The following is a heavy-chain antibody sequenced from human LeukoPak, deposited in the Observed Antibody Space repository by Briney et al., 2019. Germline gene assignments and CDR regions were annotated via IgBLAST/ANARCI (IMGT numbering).Heavy chain of an antibody. CDR2: MSGSGGFTT. CDR1: GFTFNDYY. J-gene: IGHJ4*02. V-gene: IGHV3-11*01. D-gene: IGHD4-11*01. CDR3: ARDTVYGNYYFDN. Sequence: GGSLRLSCAASGFTFNDYYMSWLRQAPGKGLEWVSYMSGSGGFTTFYADSVKGRFTISRDDAKNLLYLQMHNLRSEDTAVYFCARDTVYGNYYFDNWGQGILVTASS.